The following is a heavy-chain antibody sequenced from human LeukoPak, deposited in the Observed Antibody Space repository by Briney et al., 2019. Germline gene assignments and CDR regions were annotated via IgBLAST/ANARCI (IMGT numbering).Heavy chain of an antibody. CDR2: INPNSGGT. CDR1: GYTFTGYY. D-gene: IGHD2-15*01. J-gene: IGHJ4*02. Sequence: ASVKVSCKASGYTFTGYYMHWVRQAPGQGLEWMGWINPNSGGTNYAQKFQGRVTMTRDTSISTAYMELSRLRSEDTAVYYCARRRYCSGGSCRAGAYYFDYWGQGTLVTVSS. CDR3: ARRRYCSGGSCRAGAYYFDY. V-gene: IGHV1-2*02.